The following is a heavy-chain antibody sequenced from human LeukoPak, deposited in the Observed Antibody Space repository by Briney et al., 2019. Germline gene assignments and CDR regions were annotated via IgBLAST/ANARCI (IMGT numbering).Heavy chain of an antibody. CDR1: GYTFTGYY. J-gene: IGHJ4*02. V-gene: IGHV1-2*06. D-gene: IGHD6-19*01. CDR3: TRAGDSSGWFDY. Sequence: ASVKVSCKASGYTFTGYYMHWVRQAPGQGLEWMGRINPNSGGTNYAQKFQGRVTMTRDTSISTAYMELSRLRSDDTAVYYCTRAGDSSGWFDYCGQGTLVTVSS. CDR2: INPNSGGT.